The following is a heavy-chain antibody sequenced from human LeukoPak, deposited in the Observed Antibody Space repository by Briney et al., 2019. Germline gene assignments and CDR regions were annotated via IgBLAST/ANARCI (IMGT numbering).Heavy chain of an antibody. V-gene: IGHV4-38-2*01. CDR3: ARVPVTHFDY. J-gene: IGHJ4*02. Sequence: SETLSLTCAVSGYSISRGYYWGWIRQPPGKGLEWVASIYHGVNTYYNPSLKTRVTISIDTSKNRFSLRVSSVTPADTAVYYCARVPVTHFDYWGQGTLVTVSS. CDR1: GYSISRGYY. D-gene: IGHD4-17*01. CDR2: IYHGVNT.